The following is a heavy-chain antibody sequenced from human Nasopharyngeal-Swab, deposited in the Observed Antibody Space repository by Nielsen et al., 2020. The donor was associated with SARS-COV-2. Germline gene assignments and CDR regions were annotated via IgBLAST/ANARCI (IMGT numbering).Heavy chain of an antibody. V-gene: IGHV3-30*18. CDR2: ISYDGSNK. CDR3: AKVPGSSWVDAFDI. Sequence: GGSLRLSCAASGFIFSSYGMHWVRQAPGKGLEWVAVISYDGSNKYYADSLRGRFTISKDNSKNTLYLQMNSLRAEDTAVYYCAKVPGSSWVDAFDIWGQGTKGTVSS. J-gene: IGHJ3*02. D-gene: IGHD6-13*01. CDR1: GFIFSSYG.